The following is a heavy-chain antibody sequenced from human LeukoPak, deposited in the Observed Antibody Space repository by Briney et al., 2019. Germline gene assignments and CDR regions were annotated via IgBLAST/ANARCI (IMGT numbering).Heavy chain of an antibody. CDR2: INHSGST. D-gene: IGHD5-18*01. Sequence: SETLSLTCAVYGGSFSGYYWSWIRQPPGKGLEWIGEINHSGSTNYNPSLKSRVTISVDTSKTQFSLKLSSVTAADTAVYYCARRISGDAAMVNWFDHWGQGTLVTVSS. V-gene: IGHV4-34*01. J-gene: IGHJ5*02. CDR3: ARRISGDAAMVNWFDH. CDR1: GGSFSGYY.